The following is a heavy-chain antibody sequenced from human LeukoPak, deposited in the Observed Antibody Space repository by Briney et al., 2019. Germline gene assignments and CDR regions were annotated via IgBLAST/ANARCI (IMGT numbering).Heavy chain of an antibody. CDR1: GFTFGDYS. J-gene: IGHJ3*02. CDR3: ARAGGLLWFGEEAFDI. D-gene: IGHD3-10*01. V-gene: IGHV3-49*03. Sequence: GGSLRLSCTASGFTFGDYSMSWFRQAPGKGLEWVGFIRSKAYGGTTEYAASVKGRFTISRDDSKSIAYLQMNSLKTEDTAVYYCARAGGLLWFGEEAFDIWGQGTMVTVSS. CDR2: IRSKAYGGTT.